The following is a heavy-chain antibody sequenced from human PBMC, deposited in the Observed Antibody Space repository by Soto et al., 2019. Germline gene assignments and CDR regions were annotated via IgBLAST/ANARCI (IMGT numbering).Heavy chain of an antibody. CDR3: TTGIYYDILTGYHNVAY. CDR1: GFNLSHPW. D-gene: IGHD3-9*01. J-gene: IGHJ4*02. Sequence: LRLSCVASGFNLSHPWMTWVRQAAGKGLEWVGRIKSKTDGGTADYAAPVKGRATISRDDSKNTVYLQMNSLKTEDTAVYYCTTGIYYDILTGYHNVAYWGQGALVTVSS. V-gene: IGHV3-15*01. CDR2: IKSKTDGGTA.